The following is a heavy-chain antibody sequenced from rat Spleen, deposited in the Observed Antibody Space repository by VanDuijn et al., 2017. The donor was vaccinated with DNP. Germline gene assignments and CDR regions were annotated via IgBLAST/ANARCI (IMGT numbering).Heavy chain of an antibody. D-gene: IGHD1-7*01. CDR2: IFYAGTTT. J-gene: IGHJ3*01. Sequence: EVQLVESGGGLVQAGRSLKLSCAASGFTFSDYNMAWVRQAPKKGLEWVATIFYAGTTTYYRDSVRGRFTISRDYARSTLYLQMDSLRSEDTATYYCATSSYFGYDYGFAYWGQGTLVTVSS. CDR3: ATSSYFGYDYGFAY. V-gene: IGHV5S10*01. CDR1: GFTFSDYN.